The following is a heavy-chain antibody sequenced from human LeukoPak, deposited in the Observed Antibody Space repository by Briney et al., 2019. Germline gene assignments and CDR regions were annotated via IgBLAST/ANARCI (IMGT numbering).Heavy chain of an antibody. CDR1: GFTFSNYA. Sequence: PGGSLRLSCAASGFTFSNYAMSWVRQAPGKGLEWVSTLSGSGAKTYSANSVKGRFTISRDNSKNTLYLQMNSLRAEDTAVYYCAKGTLSYYYYMDVWGKGTTVTVSS. D-gene: IGHD2/OR15-2a*01. CDR3: AKGTLSYYYYMDV. CDR2: LSGSGAKT. J-gene: IGHJ6*03. V-gene: IGHV3-23*01.